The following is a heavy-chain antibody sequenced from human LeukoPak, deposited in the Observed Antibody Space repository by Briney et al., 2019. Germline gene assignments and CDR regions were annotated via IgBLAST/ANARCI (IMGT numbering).Heavy chain of an antibody. V-gene: IGHV4-34*12. CDR2: IFYSGST. Sequence: SETLSLTCAVYGGSFSGYYWGWVRQPPGKGLEWIGNIFYSGSTYYSPSLKSRVTISLDTSRNQFSLKLNSVTAADTAVYYCAKSNGYGLVDIWGQGTLVTVSS. J-gene: IGHJ4*02. D-gene: IGHD3-10*01. CDR1: GGSFSGYY. CDR3: AKSNGYGLVDI.